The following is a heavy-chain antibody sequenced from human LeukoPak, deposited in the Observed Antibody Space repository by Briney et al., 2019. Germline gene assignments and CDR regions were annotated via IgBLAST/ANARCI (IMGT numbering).Heavy chain of an antibody. J-gene: IGHJ1*01. D-gene: IGHD3-10*01. V-gene: IGHV3-48*02. Sequence: GGSLRLSCAASGFTFSSYSMNWVRQAPGRGLECVSYISTSNDNIYYADSVKGRFTISRDNAKNSLYLQMNSLRDEDTAVYYCARAIRSGTFYLAFWGQGTLVTVSS. CDR2: ISTSNDNI. CDR3: ARAIRSGTFYLAF. CDR1: GFTFSSYS.